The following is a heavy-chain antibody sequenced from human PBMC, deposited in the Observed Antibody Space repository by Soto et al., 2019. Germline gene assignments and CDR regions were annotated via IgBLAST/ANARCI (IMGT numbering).Heavy chain of an antibody. CDR2: VNHSGIT. Sequence: SETLSLTCAVYGGSFSGYYWSWVRQPPGKGLEWIGEVNHSGITNYNPSLKSRVTISVDTSKNQFSLKLSSVTAADTAVYYCARVYSVTDYWGQGTLVTVS. CDR3: ARVYSVTDY. J-gene: IGHJ4*02. D-gene: IGHD4-17*01. V-gene: IGHV4-34*01. CDR1: GGSFSGYY.